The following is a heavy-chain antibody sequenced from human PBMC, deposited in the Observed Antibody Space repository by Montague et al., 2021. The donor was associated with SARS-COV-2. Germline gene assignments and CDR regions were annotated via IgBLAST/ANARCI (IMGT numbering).Heavy chain of an antibody. D-gene: IGHD2-8*02. V-gene: IGHV4-39*07. CDR1: AGSLSSRSNY. CDR3: ARDEYNRYWYKY. CDR2: VDPAGXT. J-gene: IGHJ4*02. Sequence: SETLSLTCTVSAGSLSSRSNYWGWIRQPPGMGLQWIGSVDPAGXTXYXXXXKSRVTISLDTSKNQFSLKLSSVTAADTAVYYCARDEYNRYWYKYWGQGALVTVSS.